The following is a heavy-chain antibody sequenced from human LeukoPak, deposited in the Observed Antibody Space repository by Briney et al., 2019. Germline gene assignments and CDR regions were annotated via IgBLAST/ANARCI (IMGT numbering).Heavy chain of an antibody. D-gene: IGHD4-17*01. V-gene: IGHV1-18*01. CDR1: GYTFTSDG. Sequence: ASVKDSCMACGYTFTSDGTCWVRPTPEQGLEWMGWISAYNENTNYIQKLQSRVTMTTDTSTSTAYKELRSLRSDDTAVYYCAILQYGDFDAFDSWGQGTMVTVS. CDR3: AILQYGDFDAFDS. CDR2: ISAYNENT. J-gene: IGHJ3*02.